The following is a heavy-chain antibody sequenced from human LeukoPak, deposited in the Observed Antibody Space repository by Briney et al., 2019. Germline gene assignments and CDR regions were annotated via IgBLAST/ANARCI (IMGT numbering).Heavy chain of an antibody. CDR1: GYTFTGYY. Sequence: ASVKVSCKASGYTFTGYYMHWVRQAPGQGLEWMGRINPNSGGTNYAQKFQGGVTMTRDTSISTAYMELSRLRSDDTAVYYCARTVGATTYDAFDIWGQGTMVTVSS. J-gene: IGHJ3*02. V-gene: IGHV1-2*06. CDR2: INPNSGGT. CDR3: ARTVGATTYDAFDI. D-gene: IGHD1-26*01.